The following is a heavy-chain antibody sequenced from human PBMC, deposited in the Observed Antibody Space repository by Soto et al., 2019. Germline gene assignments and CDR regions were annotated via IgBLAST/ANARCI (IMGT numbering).Heavy chain of an antibody. CDR3: AKAGAYRPES. V-gene: IGHV4-4*02. CDR2: IYHSGST. D-gene: IGHD2-2*02. CDR1: GASISNSHW. J-gene: IGHJ5*02. Sequence: QVQLQESGPGLVKPSGTLSLTCVVSGASISNSHWLSWVRQPPGEGLEWIGEIYHSGSTNYNPSLRRRGTHSGSQSKNQNPPGLNSVAGADTAVYYCAKAGAYRPESWGPGTLVTVSS.